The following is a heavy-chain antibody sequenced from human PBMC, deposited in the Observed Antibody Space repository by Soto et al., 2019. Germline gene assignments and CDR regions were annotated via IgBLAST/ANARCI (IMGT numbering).Heavy chain of an antibody. J-gene: IGHJ4*02. CDR3: ARSGLTFAGVV. CDR2: IYYTGGT. CDR1: GGSISPYF. V-gene: IGHV4-59*01. D-gene: IGHD3-16*01. Sequence: SETLSLTCTVSGGSISPYFWSWIRQPPGKGLEYIGFIYYTGGTNYNASLTSRVAISLDTSKNQISLKLNSVTAADTAVYYCARSGLTFAGVVWGQGTLVTVSS.